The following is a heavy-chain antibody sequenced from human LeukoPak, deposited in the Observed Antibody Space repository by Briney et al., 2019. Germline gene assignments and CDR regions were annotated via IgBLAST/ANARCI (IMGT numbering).Heavy chain of an antibody. J-gene: IGHJ3*01. V-gene: IGHV3-13*01. D-gene: IGHD3-10*01. Sequence: GGSLRLSCAASGFTLSSYEMHWVRQPSGKGLEWVSAVGVGHDTFYGGSVKGRFTISRDNARNSVYLQMHSLRAGDTGVYYCARESGGSGTLPYDFWDHGTMVTVSS. CDR3: ARESGGSGTLPYDF. CDR1: GFTLSSYE. CDR2: VGVGHDT.